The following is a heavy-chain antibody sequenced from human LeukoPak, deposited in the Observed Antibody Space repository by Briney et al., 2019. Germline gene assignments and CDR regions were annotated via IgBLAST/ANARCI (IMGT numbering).Heavy chain of an antibody. CDR3: AKRIQSAMATGY. CDR2: ISGSGGST. Sequence: QPGGSLRFSCAASRFTFSNSALSWVRQAPRKGLEWVSDISGSGGSTYYADSVKGRSTISRDNSKNTLYLQMNSLRAEDTAVYYCAKRIQSAMATGYWGQGTLVTVSS. J-gene: IGHJ4*02. V-gene: IGHV3-23*01. CDR1: RFTFSNSA. D-gene: IGHD5-18*01.